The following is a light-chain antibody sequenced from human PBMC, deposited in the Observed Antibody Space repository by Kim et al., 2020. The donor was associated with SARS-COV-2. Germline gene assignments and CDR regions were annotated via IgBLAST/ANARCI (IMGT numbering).Light chain of an antibody. CDR1: SRNVGRQG. Sequence: QTATLPCIGDSRNVGRQGAAWVQHHQAQPPKLLSNKDNSRPPGISGRISALRSGNTASLTITGLLPGDAADYYCVAWDKSLDGWVFGGGTKLTVL. J-gene: IGLJ3*02. CDR2: KDN. V-gene: IGLV10-54*01. CDR3: VAWDKSLDGWV.